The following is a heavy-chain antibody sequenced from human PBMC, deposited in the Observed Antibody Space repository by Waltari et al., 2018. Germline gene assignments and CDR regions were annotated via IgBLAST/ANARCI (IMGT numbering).Heavy chain of an antibody. Sequence: QVQLQGSGPGLVKPSETLSLTCTVSGGSISSYYWSWIRPPRGTGPESRGCIDYRGSTNYNPSLKSRVTISVDTSKNQFTLKLSSVTAADTAVYYCAGTAARREYYFDYWGQGTLVTVSS. D-gene: IGHD6-6*01. CDR2: IDYRGST. J-gene: IGHJ4*02. CDR1: GGSISSYY. CDR3: AGTAARREYYFDY. V-gene: IGHV4-59*08.